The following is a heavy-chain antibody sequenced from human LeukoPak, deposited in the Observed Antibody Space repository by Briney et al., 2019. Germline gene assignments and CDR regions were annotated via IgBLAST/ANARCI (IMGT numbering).Heavy chain of an antibody. CDR3: AELGITMIGGV. V-gene: IGHV3-21*01. CDR2: ISSSSSYI. D-gene: IGHD3-10*02. CDR1: GFTFSIYA. J-gene: IGHJ6*04. Sequence: GGSLRLSCAGSGFTFSIYAMTWVRQAPGKGLEWVSSISSSSSYIYYADSVKGRFTISRDNAKNSLYLQMNSLRAEDTAVYYCAELGITMIGGVWGKGTTVTISS.